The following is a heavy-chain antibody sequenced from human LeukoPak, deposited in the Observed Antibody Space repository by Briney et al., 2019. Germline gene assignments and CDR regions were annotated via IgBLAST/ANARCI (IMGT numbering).Heavy chain of an antibody. CDR1: GGSISSGDYY. Sequence: SQTLSLTCTVSGGSISSGDYYGCWIRQPPGKGLEWIGYIHDSGSTYYTPSLKSRIAISEDRSKNQISLKLSSVTAADTAVYYCARALGPEIDYWGQGTLVIVSS. CDR2: IHDSGST. D-gene: IGHD1-14*01. V-gene: IGHV4-30-4*01. CDR3: ARALGPEIDY. J-gene: IGHJ4*02.